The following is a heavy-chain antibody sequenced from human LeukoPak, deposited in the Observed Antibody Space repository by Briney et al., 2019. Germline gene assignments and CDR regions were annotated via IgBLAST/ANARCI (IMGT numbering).Heavy chain of an antibody. CDR2: IYFSGIT. J-gene: IGHJ4*02. D-gene: IGHD3-22*01. CDR3: ASLYYYDSSGYYGPY. Sequence: SIYFSGITYYNPSLKSRFTITVEKAKNQFTLKLSSVTAADTAVYYCASLYYYDSSGYYGPYWGQGTLVTVSS. V-gene: IGHV4-39*01.